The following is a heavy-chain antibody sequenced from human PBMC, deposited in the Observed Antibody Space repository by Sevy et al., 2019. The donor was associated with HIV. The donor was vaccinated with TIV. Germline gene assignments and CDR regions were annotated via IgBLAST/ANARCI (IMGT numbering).Heavy chain of an antibody. CDR3: AREAPYYYMDV. V-gene: IGHV4-61*02. CDR1: GVSISSGSYY. J-gene: IGHJ6*03. Sequence: SETLSLTCTVSGVSISSGSYYWSWIRQPAGKGLEWIGRIYTSGNTKYNPSLKSRVTISVDTSKNQFSLKLSSVTAAVTAVYYCAREAPYYYMDVWGKGTTVTVSS. CDR2: IYTSGNT.